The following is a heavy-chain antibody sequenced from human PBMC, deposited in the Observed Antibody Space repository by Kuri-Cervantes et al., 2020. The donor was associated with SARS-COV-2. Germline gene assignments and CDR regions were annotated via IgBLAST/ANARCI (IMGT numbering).Heavy chain of an antibody. D-gene: IGHD5-18*01. J-gene: IGHJ2*01. V-gene: IGHV4-34*01. CDR2: INHSGIT. CDR1: GGSFSGFF. CDR3: ARTARHFDL. Sequence: SETLSLTCAVYGGSFSGFFWTWIRQPPGKGLEWIGEINHSGITNHNPSLKRRVTISIDTSKNQFSLTLTSVTAADTAVYYCARTARHFDLWGRGTLVTVSS.